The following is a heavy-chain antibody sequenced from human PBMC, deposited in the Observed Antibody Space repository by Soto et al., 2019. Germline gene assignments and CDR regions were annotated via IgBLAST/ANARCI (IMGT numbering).Heavy chain of an antibody. Sequence: QVHLVQSGAEVKKPGSSVKVSCKTSGGSFNNYAVSWVRQAPGQGLEWMGGIIPNFDTPNYAQKFQDRVTFIADESTSTVYMELSSLRSNDTAVYYCTVAMVREILIFESSGMHVWGQGTTVIVSS. CDR1: GGSFNNYA. V-gene: IGHV1-69*01. J-gene: IGHJ6*02. CDR3: TVAMVREILIFESSGMHV. D-gene: IGHD3-10*01. CDR2: IIPNFDTP.